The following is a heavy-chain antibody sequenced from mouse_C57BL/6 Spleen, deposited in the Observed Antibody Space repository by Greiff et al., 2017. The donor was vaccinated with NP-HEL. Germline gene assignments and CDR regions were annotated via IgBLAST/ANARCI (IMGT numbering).Heavy chain of an antibody. V-gene: IGHV8-8*01. CDR2: IWWDDDK. J-gene: IGHJ1*03. CDR3: ARMTYYYGSSYWYFDV. CDR1: GFSLSTFGMG. Sequence: QVTLKVSGPGILQPSQTLSLTCSFSGFSLSTFGMGVGWIRQPSGKGLEWLAHIWWDDDKYYNPALKSRLTISKDTSKNQVFLKIANVDTADTATYYCARMTYYYGSSYWYFDVWGTGTTVTVSS. D-gene: IGHD1-1*01.